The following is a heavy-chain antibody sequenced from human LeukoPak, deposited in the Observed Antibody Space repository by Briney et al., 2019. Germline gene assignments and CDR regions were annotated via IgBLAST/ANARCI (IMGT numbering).Heavy chain of an antibody. CDR2: INHSGST. J-gene: IGHJ4*02. Sequence: KPSETLSLTCAVYGGSFSGYYWSWIRQPPGKGLEWIGEINHSGSTNYNPSLKSRVTISVDTSKNQFSLKLSSVTAADTAVYYCARGRAGFGYWGQGTLVTVSS. CDR3: ARGRAGFGY. V-gene: IGHV4-34*01. CDR1: GGSFSGYY.